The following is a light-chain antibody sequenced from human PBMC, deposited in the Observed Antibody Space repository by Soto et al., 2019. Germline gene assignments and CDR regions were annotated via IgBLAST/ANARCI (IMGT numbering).Light chain of an antibody. CDR3: QQYVRFPYT. Sequence: DIQMTQSPSTLSASVGDTVTITCRASQSLSYWLAWYQQKPGQAPKLLIHKASTLESGVPSRFSGSGSETDFTLTISSLQPDDFATFYCQQYVRFPYTFGQGTKLEIK. V-gene: IGKV1-5*03. CDR1: QSLSYW. J-gene: IGKJ2*01. CDR2: KAS.